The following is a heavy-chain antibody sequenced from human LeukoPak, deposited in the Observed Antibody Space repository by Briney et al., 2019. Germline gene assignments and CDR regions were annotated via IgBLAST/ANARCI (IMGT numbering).Heavy chain of an antibody. CDR2: IVVGSGNT. CDR3: AAVGPILKAFDY. Sequence: SVKVCCKASGFTFTSSAVQWVRQARGQRLEWIGWIVVGSGNTNYAQEFQERVTITRDMSTSTAYIELSSLRSEDTAVYYCAAVGPILKAFDYWGQGTLVTVSS. V-gene: IGHV1-58*01. J-gene: IGHJ4*02. CDR1: GFTFTSSA.